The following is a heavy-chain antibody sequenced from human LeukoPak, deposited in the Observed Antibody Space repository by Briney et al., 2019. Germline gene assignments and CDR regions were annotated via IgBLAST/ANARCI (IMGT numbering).Heavy chain of an antibody. CDR3: ARGYSSPVPNFDY. V-gene: IGHV1-2*02. D-gene: IGHD6-13*01. CDR1: GYTFTGRY. CDR2: INPNNGGT. J-gene: IGHJ4*02. Sequence: ASVKVSCKASGYTFTGRYMHWVRQATGQGLEWMGWINPNNGGTSYAQKFQGRVTMTRDTSITTSYMELPSLTSDDTAVYYCARGYSSPVPNFDYWGQGTLVTVSP.